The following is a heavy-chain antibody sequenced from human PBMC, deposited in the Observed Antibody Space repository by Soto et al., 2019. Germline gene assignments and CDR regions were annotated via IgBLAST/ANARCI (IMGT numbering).Heavy chain of an antibody. J-gene: IGHJ6*02. V-gene: IGHV4-31*03. CDR1: GGYIISVGCY. CDR3: AKGHSTWLWFGSYYHYGMDV. Sequence: SETLCVPCTVAGGYIISVGCYWSWISKHPGKGLEWTGYIYYSGSTYYNPSLKSRVTISVDTSKNQFSLKLSSVTAEDTAVYYCAKGHSTWLWFGSYYHYGMDVWGQATTVTVYS. CDR2: IYYSGST. D-gene: IGHD3-10*01.